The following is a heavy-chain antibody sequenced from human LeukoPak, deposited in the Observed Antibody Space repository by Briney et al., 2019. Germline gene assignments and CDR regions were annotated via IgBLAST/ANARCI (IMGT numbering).Heavy chain of an antibody. CDR3: ARQLETFLFDY. V-gene: IGHV4-4*08. CDR2: VYTSGST. J-gene: IGHJ4*02. Sequence: SETLSLTCSVSGVSFTSYYWSWVRQPPGKGLEWIGYVYTSGSTNYNPSLKSRVTISVDTSKNQFPLKLSSVTAADTAVYYCARQLETFLFDYWGQGTLVTVSS. D-gene: IGHD3-3*01. CDR1: GVSFTSYY.